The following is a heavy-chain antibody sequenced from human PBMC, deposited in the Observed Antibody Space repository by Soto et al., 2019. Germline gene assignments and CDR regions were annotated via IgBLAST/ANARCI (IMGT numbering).Heavy chain of an antibody. Sequence: PSETLSLTCTVSGGSISSYYWSWIRQPPGKGLEWIGYIYYSGSTNYNPSLKSRVTISADTSKNQFSLKLSSVTAADTAVYYCARHRGYVGDAFDIWGQGTMVTVSS. D-gene: IGHD3-16*01. V-gene: IGHV4-59*08. CDR3: ARHRGYVGDAFDI. J-gene: IGHJ3*02. CDR1: GGSISSYY. CDR2: IYYSGST.